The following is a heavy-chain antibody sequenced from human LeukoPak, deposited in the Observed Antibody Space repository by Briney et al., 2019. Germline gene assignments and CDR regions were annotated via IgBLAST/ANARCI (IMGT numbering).Heavy chain of an antibody. V-gene: IGHV3-30-3*01. CDR3: ARDQGYTYGHSFDY. D-gene: IGHD5-18*01. CDR1: GFTFSSYA. J-gene: IGHJ4*02. Sequence: GGSLRLSCAASGFTFSSYAMPWVRQAPGKGLEWVAVISYDGSNRYYADSVKGRFTISRDNSKNTLYLQMSSLRAEDTAVYYCARDQGYTYGHSFDYWGQGTLVTVSS. CDR2: ISYDGSNR.